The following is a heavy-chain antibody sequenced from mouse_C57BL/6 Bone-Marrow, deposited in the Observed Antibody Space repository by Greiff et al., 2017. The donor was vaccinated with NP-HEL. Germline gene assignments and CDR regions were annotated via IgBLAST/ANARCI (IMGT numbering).Heavy chain of an antibody. Sequence: VHVKQSGPELVKPGASVKISCKASGYSFTDYNMNWVKQSNGKSLEWIGVINPNYGTTSYNQKFKGKATLTVDQSSSTAYMQLNSLTSEDSAVYYCAAFITTVVEAMDYWGQGTSVTVSS. D-gene: IGHD1-1*01. CDR3: AAFITTVVEAMDY. V-gene: IGHV1-39*01. CDR2: INPNYGTT. J-gene: IGHJ4*01. CDR1: GYSFTDYN.